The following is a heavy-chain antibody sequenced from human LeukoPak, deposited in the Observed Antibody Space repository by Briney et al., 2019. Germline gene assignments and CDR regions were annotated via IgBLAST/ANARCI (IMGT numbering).Heavy chain of an antibody. D-gene: IGHD3-16*01. V-gene: IGHV1-69*05. CDR3: ARDSPMITLGY. CDR1: GYTFTGYY. CDR2: IIPIFGTA. Sequence: GASVKVSCKASGYTFTGYYMHWVRQAPGQGLEWMGRIIPIFGTANYAQKFQGRVTITTDESTSTAYMELSSLRSEDTAVYYCARDSPMITLGYWGQGTLVTVSS. J-gene: IGHJ4*02.